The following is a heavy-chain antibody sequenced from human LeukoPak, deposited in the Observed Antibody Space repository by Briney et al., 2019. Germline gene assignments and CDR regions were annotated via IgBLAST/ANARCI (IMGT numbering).Heavy chain of an antibody. CDR2: IKKDGSEK. Sequence: PGGSLRLSCAASGFTFSTYWMSWVRQAPGKGLEWVANIKKDGSEKYYVDSVKGRFTISRANFKNTLYLQMNSLRAEDTAVYYCAKDRSKKVVVAATSLDYWGQGILVTVSS. D-gene: IGHD2-15*01. CDR3: AKDRSKKVVVAATSLDY. V-gene: IGHV3-7*05. J-gene: IGHJ4*02. CDR1: GFTFSTYW.